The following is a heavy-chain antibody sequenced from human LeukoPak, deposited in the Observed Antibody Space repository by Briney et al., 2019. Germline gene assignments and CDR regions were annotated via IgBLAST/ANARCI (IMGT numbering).Heavy chain of an antibody. CDR1: GYTFTSYA. CDR2: INAGNGNT. CDR3: ARDRYCSGGSCYYFDY. J-gene: IGHJ4*02. V-gene: IGHV1-3*01. Sequence: GASVKVSCKASGYTFTSYAMHWVRQAPGQRLEWMGWINAGNGNTKYSQKFQGRVTITRDTSASTAYMELSSLRSEDTAVYYCARDRYCSGGSCYYFDYWGQGTLVTVPS. D-gene: IGHD2-15*01.